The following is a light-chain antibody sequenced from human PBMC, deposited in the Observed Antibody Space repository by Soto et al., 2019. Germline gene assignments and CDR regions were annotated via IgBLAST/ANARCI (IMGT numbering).Light chain of an antibody. CDR3: CSYAGSSTL. J-gene: IGLJ1*01. V-gene: IGLV2-23*01. CDR2: EGS. CDR1: SSDVGSYNL. Sequence: QSALTQPASGSGSPGESITISCTGNSSDVGSYNLVSWYQQHPGKAPKLMIYEGSKRPSGVSNRFSGSKSGNTASLTISGLQAEDEADYYCCSYAGSSTLFGTGTKVTVL.